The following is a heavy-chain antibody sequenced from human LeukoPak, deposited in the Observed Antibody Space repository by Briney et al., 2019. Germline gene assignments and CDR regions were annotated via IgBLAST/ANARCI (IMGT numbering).Heavy chain of an antibody. CDR1: GFTFSIYE. Sequence: PGGSLRLSCAASGFTFSIYEMNWVRQAPGKGLEWVSYISPSGTTIHSADSLKGRVTISRDNAKNSLYLQMNGLRAEDTAVYYCARGRSITLLRGVAMSDGFDIWGQGAMVTVSS. CDR3: ARGRSITLLRGVAMSDGFDI. CDR2: ISPSGTTI. J-gene: IGHJ3*02. V-gene: IGHV3-48*03. D-gene: IGHD3-10*01.